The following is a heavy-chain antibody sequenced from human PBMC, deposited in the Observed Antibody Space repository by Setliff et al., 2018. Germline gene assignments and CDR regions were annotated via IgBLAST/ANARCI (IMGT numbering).Heavy chain of an antibody. CDR2: INPSSGRT. J-gene: IGHJ3*02. CDR1: GYTFTSHY. Sequence: ASVKVSCKASGYTFTSHYMHWVRQAPGLGLEWMGTINPSSGRTSYAQKFQGRVTMTGDTSTSTVYMDMSSLRSEDTAVYYCARDVFPYHYEGAFDIWGQGTMVT. CDR3: ARDVFPYHYEGAFDI. D-gene: IGHD3-22*01. V-gene: IGHV1-46*01.